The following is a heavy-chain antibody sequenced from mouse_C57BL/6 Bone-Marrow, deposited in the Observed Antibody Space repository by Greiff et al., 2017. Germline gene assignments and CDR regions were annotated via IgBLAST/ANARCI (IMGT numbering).Heavy chain of an antibody. CDR2: IDPETGGT. J-gene: IGHJ2*01. V-gene: IGHV1-15*01. Sequence: QVQLQQSGAELVRPGASVTLSCKASGYTFTDYEMHWVKQTPVHGLEWIGAIDPETGGTAYNQKFQGKAILTADKSSSTAYMELRSLTSEDSAVYYCTTRYYYGSTFDYWGQGTTLTVSS. CDR3: TTRYYYGSTFDY. CDR1: GYTFTDYE. D-gene: IGHD1-1*01.